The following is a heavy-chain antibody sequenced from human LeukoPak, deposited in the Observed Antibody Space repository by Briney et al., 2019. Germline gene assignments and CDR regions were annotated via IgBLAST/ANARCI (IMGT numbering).Heavy chain of an antibody. CDR2: IKQDGSEK. CDR3: ARDQGINPNPGPLDY. D-gene: IGHD3-10*01. V-gene: IGHV3-7*01. CDR1: GFTFSSYW. J-gene: IGHJ4*02. Sequence: GGSLRLSCAASGFTFSSYWMSWVRQAPGKGLEWVANIKQDGSEKYYVDSVKGRFTISRDNAKNSLYLQMNSLRAEDTAVYYCARDQGINPNPGPLDYWGQGTLVTVSS.